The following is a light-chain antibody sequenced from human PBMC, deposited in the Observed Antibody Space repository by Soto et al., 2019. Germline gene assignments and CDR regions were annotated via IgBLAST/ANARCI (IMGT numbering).Light chain of an antibody. CDR2: DVS. V-gene: IGLV2-14*01. J-gene: IGLJ2*01. CDR1: SSDVGVYNY. CDR3: SSYTSSSTVV. Sequence: QSALTQPASKSGSPGQSITISCTGTSSDVGVYNYVSWYQQHPGKAPKLMIYDVSNRPSGVSTRFSGSKSGNTATQTISGLKAEDVADYYRSSYTSSSTVVFGGGPRLTVL.